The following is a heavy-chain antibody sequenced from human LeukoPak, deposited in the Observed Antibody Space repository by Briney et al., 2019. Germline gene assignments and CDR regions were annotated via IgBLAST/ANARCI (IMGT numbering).Heavy chain of an antibody. CDR2: IYYSGST. CDR3: VRDYRSGYSGYDYYYYYYMDV. J-gene: IGHJ6*03. D-gene: IGHD5-12*01. CDR1: GGSISSYY. V-gene: IGHV4-59*12. Sequence: SETLSLTCTVSGGSISSYYWSWIRQPPGKGLEWLGYIYYSGSTNYNPSLKSRVTISVKTSKNQFSLKLSSVTAADTALYYCVRDYRSGYSGYDYYYYYYMDVWGKGTTVTVSS.